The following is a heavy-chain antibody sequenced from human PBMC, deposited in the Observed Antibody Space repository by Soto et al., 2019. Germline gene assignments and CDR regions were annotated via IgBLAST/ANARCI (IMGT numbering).Heavy chain of an antibody. CDR2: ISYDGAIK. CDR1: GFTFSTYA. Sequence: QVQLVESGGGVVQPGRSLRLSCAASGFTFSTYAMHWVRQAPGKGMEWVTAISYDGAIKYYADSVRGRFTVSRDNSKNTLYLHMNSLRADDTAVYYCARVAVTAHSDNLGQGTLVIVSS. J-gene: IGHJ4*01. D-gene: IGHD2-21*02. V-gene: IGHV3-30-3*01. CDR3: ARVAVTAHSDN.